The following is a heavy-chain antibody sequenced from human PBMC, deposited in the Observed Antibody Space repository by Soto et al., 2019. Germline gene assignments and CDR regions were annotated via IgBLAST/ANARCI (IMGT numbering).Heavy chain of an antibody. CDR3: GGDSSGYFYPDAFDI. J-gene: IGHJ3*02. D-gene: IGHD3-22*01. CDR2: ISSSSSTI. CDR1: GFTFSTYS. V-gene: IGHV3-48*02. Sequence: PGGSLILSCAASGFTFSTYSMNWVRQAPGKGLEWVSYISSSSSTIYYADSVKGRFTISRDNAKNSLYLQMNSLRDEDTAVYYCGGDSSGYFYPDAFDIWGQGTMVTVSS.